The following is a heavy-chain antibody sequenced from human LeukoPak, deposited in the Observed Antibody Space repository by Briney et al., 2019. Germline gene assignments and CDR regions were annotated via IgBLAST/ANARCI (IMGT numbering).Heavy chain of an antibody. D-gene: IGHD6-13*01. J-gene: IGHJ4*02. V-gene: IGHV1-69*10. CDR1: GGTFCKYA. CDR3: ATGTNGLYGSNRFQGYFDD. Sequence: GASVKVSCKASGGTFCKYAISWVRQAPGQGLEWMGGITPTYGLVHYAQKFQGRVTLTSDTSTGTADLEMNSLTFEDTAVYYCATGTNGLYGSNRFQGYFDDWGQGTLVTVLS. CDR2: ITPTYGLV.